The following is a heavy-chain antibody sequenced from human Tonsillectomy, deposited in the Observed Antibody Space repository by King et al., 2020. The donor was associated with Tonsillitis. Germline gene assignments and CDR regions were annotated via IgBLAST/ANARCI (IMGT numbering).Heavy chain of an antibody. CDR1: GYSFTNYW. V-gene: IGHV5-51*03. J-gene: IGHJ4*02. Sequence: VQLVESGAEVKKPGESLKISCKGSGYSFTNYWIAWVRQMPGKGLEWMGIIYPGDSDTKYSPSFQGQVTISADKSISTAYLQWSSLKASDTAMYFCARTYCTSTSWSYYFALSAQGTLVTVSS. D-gene: IGHD2-2*01. CDR2: IYPGDSDT. CDR3: ARTYCTSTSWSYYFAL.